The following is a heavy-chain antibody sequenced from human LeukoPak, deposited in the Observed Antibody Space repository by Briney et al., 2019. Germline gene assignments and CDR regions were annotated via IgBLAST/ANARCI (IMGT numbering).Heavy chain of an antibody. D-gene: IGHD2-2*01. J-gene: IGHJ5*02. Sequence: GGSLRLSCAASGNYWMHWVRQAPGKGLVWVSHINSDGSWTSYADSVKGRFTISKDNAKNTLYLQMNSLRAEDTAVYYCAKDPSFDGAPWGQGTLVTVSS. V-gene: IGHV3-74*01. CDR2: INSDGSWT. CDR1: GNYW. CDR3: AKDPSFDGAP.